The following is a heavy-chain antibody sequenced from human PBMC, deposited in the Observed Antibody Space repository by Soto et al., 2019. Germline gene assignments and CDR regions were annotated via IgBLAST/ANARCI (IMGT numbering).Heavy chain of an antibody. D-gene: IGHD3-22*01. CDR3: AGGDSSGYLGY. J-gene: IGHJ4*02. CDR2: IYYSGST. CDR1: GGSISSSSYY. Sequence: QLQLQESGPGLVKPSETLSLTCTVSGGSISSSSYYWGWIRQPPGKGLEWIGSIYYSGSTYYNPSLKSRVTISVDTSKNQFSLKLSSVTAADTAVYYCAGGDSSGYLGYWGQGTLVTVSS. V-gene: IGHV4-39*01.